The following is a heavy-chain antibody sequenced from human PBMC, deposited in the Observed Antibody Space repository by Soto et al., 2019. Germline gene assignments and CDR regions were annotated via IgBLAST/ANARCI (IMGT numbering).Heavy chain of an antibody. CDR3: ARDTLGGAYDFLH. D-gene: IGHD3-3*01. Sequence: EVQLVESGGGLVQPGGSLRLSCAASGFTVSNLYMTWVRQAPGKGLEWVAVISSGGSTYYEDSVKGRFTISRDNSKNTLYLEMNSLRGEYTAVYYCARDTLGGAYDFLHGGQGTLVTVSS. V-gene: IGHV3-66*01. CDR2: ISSGGST. CDR1: GFTVSNLY. J-gene: IGHJ4*02.